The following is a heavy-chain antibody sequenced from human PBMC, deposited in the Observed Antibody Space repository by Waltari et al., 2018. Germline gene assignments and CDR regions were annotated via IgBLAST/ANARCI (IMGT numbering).Heavy chain of an antibody. CDR2: IYHSGST. J-gene: IGHJ4*02. CDR3: ARSPQGHFDY. Sequence: QVQLQESGPGLVTPSETLSLTCAVSGYSISSGYYWGWIRQPPGKGLEWIGSIYHSGSTYYNPSLKSRVTISVDTSKNQFSLKLSSVTAADTAVYYCARSPQGHFDYWGQGTLVTVSS. V-gene: IGHV4-38-2*01. CDR1: GYSISSGYY.